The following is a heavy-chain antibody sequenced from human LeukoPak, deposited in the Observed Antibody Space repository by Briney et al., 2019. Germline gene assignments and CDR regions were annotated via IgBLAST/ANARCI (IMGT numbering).Heavy chain of an antibody. CDR3: ARDPLFDY. CDR2: IYTSGST. CDR1: GGSISSGSYY. V-gene: IGHV4-61*02. J-gene: IGHJ4*02. Sequence: PSETLSLTCTVSGGSISSGSYYWSWIRQPAGKGLEWIGRIYTSGSTNYNPSLKSRVTISEDTSKNQFSLKLSSVTAADTAVYYCARDPLFDYWGQGTLVTVSS.